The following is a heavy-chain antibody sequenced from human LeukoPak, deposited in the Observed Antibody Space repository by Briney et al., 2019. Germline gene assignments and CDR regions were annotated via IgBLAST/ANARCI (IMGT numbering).Heavy chain of an antibody. J-gene: IGHJ4*02. Sequence: GRSLRLSCAASKFTVSSYGIHWVRQAPGKGLEWVAVIWYDGSNKYYADSVKGRFTISRDNSKNTLYLQMNSLRAEDTAVYYCARGGFYGDYPIDYWGQGTLVTVSS. CDR1: KFTVSSYG. CDR2: IWYDGSNK. D-gene: IGHD4-17*01. V-gene: IGHV3-33*01. CDR3: ARGGFYGDYPIDY.